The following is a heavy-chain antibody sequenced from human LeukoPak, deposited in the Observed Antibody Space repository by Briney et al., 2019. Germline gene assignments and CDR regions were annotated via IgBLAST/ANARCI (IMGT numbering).Heavy chain of an antibody. CDR3: AKDSSGSGWYYFDY. Sequence: PGGSLRLSCAASGFTLDDYAMHWVRHAPGKGLEWVSGISWNSGSIVYADSVKGRFTISRDNAKNSLYLQMNSLRAEDTALYYCAKDSSGSGWYYFDYWGQGTLVTVSS. V-gene: IGHV3-9*01. D-gene: IGHD6-19*01. CDR1: GFTLDDYA. J-gene: IGHJ4*02. CDR2: ISWNSGSI.